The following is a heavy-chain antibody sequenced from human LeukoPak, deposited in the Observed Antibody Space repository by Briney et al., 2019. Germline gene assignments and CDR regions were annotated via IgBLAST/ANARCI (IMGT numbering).Heavy chain of an antibody. CDR2: TRSKAYGGTT. J-gene: IGHJ6*03. V-gene: IGHV3-49*04. D-gene: IGHD3-22*01. CDR1: GFTFGDYA. Sequence: PGGSLRLSCTASGFTFGDYAMSWVRQAPGKGLEWVGFTRSKAYGGTTEYAASVKGRFTISRDDSKSIAYLQMNSLKTEDTAVYYCTRAANYYDSSGRGYYYYYYMDVWGKGTTVTVSS. CDR3: TRAANYYDSSGRGYYYYYYMDV.